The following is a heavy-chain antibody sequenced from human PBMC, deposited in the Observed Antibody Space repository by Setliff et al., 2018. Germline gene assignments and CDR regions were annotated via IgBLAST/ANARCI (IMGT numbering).Heavy chain of an antibody. CDR1: GYRFTSQW. D-gene: IGHD3-3*01. V-gene: IGHV5-51*01. J-gene: IGHJ4*02. Sequence: PGESLKISCKASGYRFTSQWIAWVRQTPGRGLEWMGIIYPADSDTTYSPSFQGQVTMTADTSTNTAYMELRSLRSDDTAVYYCTRDTYNSEWYGQRSFDFWGQGSLVTVSS. CDR3: TRDTYNSEWYGQRSFDF. CDR2: IYPADSDT.